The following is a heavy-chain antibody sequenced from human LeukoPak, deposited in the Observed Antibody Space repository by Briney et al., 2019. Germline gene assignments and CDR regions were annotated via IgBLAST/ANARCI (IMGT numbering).Heavy chain of an antibody. D-gene: IGHD6-19*01. V-gene: IGHV4-61*02. J-gene: IGHJ4*02. CDR1: GGSISSASYY. CDR3: ARDLGLAEAGSLDY. CDR2: IYTTGST. Sequence: SQTLSLTCTVSGGSISSASYYWSWLRQPAGKGLEWIGRIYTTGSTNYNPSLKSRVTISLDTSKSQFSLKLSSVTAADTAVYYCARDLGLAEAGSLDYWGQGTLVTVSS.